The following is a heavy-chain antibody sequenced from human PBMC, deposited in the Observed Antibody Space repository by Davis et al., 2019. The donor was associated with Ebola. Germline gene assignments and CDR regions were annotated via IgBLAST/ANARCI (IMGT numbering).Heavy chain of an antibody. CDR1: GGTFSSYA. Sequence: AASVKVSCKASGGTFSSYAISWVRQAPGQGLEWMGGIIPIFGTANYAQKFQGRVTITADESTSTAYMELSSLRSEDTAVYYCARVGLELSKNWLDPWGQGTLVTVSS. V-gene: IGHV1-69*13. D-gene: IGHD1-7*01. J-gene: IGHJ5*02. CDR3: ARVGLELSKNWLDP. CDR2: IIPIFGTA.